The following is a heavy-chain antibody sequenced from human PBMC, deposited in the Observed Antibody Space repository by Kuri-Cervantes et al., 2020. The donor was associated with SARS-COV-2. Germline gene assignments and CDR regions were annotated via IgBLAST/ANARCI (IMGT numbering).Heavy chain of an antibody. D-gene: IGHD6-6*01. CDR2: IYSGGST. V-gene: IGHV3-53*01. Sequence: ETLSLTCAASGFTVSSNYMSWVRQAPGKGLEWVSVIYSGGSTYYADSVKGRFTISRDNSKNTLYLQMNSLRAEDTAVYYCARDFKLRVEYSSSSQYFYYMDVWGKGTTVTVSS. J-gene: IGHJ6*03. CDR3: ARDFKLRVEYSSSSQYFYYMDV. CDR1: GFTVSSNY.